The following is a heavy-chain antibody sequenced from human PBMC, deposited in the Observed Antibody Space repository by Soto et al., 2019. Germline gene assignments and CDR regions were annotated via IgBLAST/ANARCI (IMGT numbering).Heavy chain of an antibody. D-gene: IGHD2-21*02. CDR2: ISGAGYSK. V-gene: IGHV3-23*01. CDR3: AKSRGDCWPTYFFDL. J-gene: IGHJ4*02. CDR1: GFPFSGYS. Sequence: EVQLLESGGGLVQPGGSLTVTCAASGFPFSGYSLSWVRQTPGKGLEWVAGISGAGYSKYHADSVMGRFSISRDNFKSTLYLELNSLRAEDTALYYCAKSRGDCWPTYFFDLWGQGTQVTVSS.